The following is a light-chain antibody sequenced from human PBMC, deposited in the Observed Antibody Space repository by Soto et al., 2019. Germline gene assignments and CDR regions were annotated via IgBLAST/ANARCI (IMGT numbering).Light chain of an antibody. J-gene: IGKJ1*01. V-gene: IGKV3-15*01. CDR2: GAS. Sequence: EIVMTQSPVTLSVSPGERATLSCRASQSVDGKLAWYQQKPGQAPRLLIYGASTRATGIPARFSGSGSGTEFTLTINRLEPEDFVIYYCQQYGSSPWTFGQGTKVDIK. CDR1: QSVDGK. CDR3: QQYGSSPWT.